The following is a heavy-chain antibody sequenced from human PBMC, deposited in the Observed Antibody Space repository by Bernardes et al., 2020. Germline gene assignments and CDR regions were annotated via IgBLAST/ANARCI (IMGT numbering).Heavy chain of an antibody. CDR2: IYPGDSDT. D-gene: IGHD4-4*01. J-gene: IGHJ4*02. CDR1: GYSFTSYW. V-gene: IGHV5-51*01. CDR3: ARSRTTVTAKSSPFGY. Sequence: GESLKISCKGSGYSFTSYWIGWVRQMPGKGLEWMGIIYPGDSDTRYSPSFQGQVTISADKSISTAYLQWSSLKASDTAMYYCARSRTTVTAKSSPFGYWGQGTLVTVSS.